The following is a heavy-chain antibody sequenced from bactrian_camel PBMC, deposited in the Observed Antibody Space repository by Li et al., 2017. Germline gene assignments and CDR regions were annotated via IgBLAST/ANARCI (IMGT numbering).Heavy chain of an antibody. V-gene: IGHV3S54*01. CDR1: VNIDNFGC. D-gene: IGHD3*01. J-gene: IGHJ4*01. Sequence: HVQLVESGGGSVQGGGSLTLTCTSSVNIDNFGCMGWFRQAPGKEREAIASQFTGAGTKYYADSVKGRFTISKDNAKNTLDLQINSLKPEDTAMYYCAADDRASVRWLLSQYEYNYWGQGTQVTVS. CDR2: QFTGAGTK. CDR3: AADDRASVRWLLSQYEYNY.